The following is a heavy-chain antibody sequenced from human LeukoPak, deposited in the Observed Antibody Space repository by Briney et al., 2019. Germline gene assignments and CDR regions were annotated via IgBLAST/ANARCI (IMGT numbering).Heavy chain of an antibody. J-gene: IGHJ3*02. Sequence: SETLSLTCTVSGGSISSYYWSWIRQPPGKGLEWIGYIYYGGSTNYNPSLKSRVTISVDASKNQFSLKLSSVTAADTAVYYCARDLRDGYNKQDAFDIWGQGTMVTVSS. CDR2: IYYGGST. D-gene: IGHD5-12*01. V-gene: IGHV4-59*01. CDR3: ARDLRDGYNKQDAFDI. CDR1: GGSISSYY.